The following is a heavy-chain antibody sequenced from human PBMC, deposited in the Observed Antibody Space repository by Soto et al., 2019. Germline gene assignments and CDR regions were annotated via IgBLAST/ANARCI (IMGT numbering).Heavy chain of an antibody. D-gene: IGHD1-26*01. J-gene: IGHJ4*02. CDR1: GYSISSGYY. V-gene: IGHV4-38-2*02. CDR2: IYHSGST. CDR3: ARDGPAFSGSHYLY. Sequence: KSSETLSLTCAVSGYSISSGYYWGWIRQPPGKGLEWIGSIYHSGSTYYNPSLKSRVTISVDTSKNQFSLKLSSVTAADTAVYYCARDGPAFSGSHYLYWGQGTLVTVSS.